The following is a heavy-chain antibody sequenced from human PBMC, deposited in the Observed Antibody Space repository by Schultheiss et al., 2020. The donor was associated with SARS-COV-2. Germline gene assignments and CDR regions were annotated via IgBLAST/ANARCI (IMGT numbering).Heavy chain of an antibody. D-gene: IGHD6-6*01. J-gene: IGHJ4*02. CDR1: GYTFTSYD. CDR2: MSPKSGNT. Sequence: ASVKVSCKASGYTFTSYDINWVRQAPGQGLEWMGWMSPKSGNTGYAQKFQGRVTMTGDTSIRTAYMELIRLRSDDTAVYYCARQLANFDYWGQGTLVTVSS. V-gene: IGHV1-8*01. CDR3: ARQLANFDY.